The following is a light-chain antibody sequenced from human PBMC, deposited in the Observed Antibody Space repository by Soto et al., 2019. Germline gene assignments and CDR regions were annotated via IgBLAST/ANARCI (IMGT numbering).Light chain of an antibody. CDR3: QQSYSTPPT. CDR2: DAS. Sequence: DIQMIQSPSSLSASVGDRVTITCRASQSISSYLNWYQQKPGKAPKLLIYDASSLQSGVPSRFSGSGSGTDFTLTISSLQPEDFATYYCQQSYSTPPTFGGGTKVEIK. CDR1: QSISSY. J-gene: IGKJ4*01. V-gene: IGKV1-39*01.